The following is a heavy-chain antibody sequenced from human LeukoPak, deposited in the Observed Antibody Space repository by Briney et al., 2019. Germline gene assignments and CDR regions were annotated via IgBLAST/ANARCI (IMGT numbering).Heavy chain of an antibody. D-gene: IGHD3-22*01. CDR3: ARVSSSGYYGGTLDY. CDR2: ISWNSGSI. CDR1: GFTFDDYA. V-gene: IGHV3-9*01. J-gene: IGHJ4*02. Sequence: GGSLRLSCAASGFTFDDYAMHWVRQAPGKGLEWVSGISWNSGSIGYADSVKGRFTISRDNAKNSLYLQMNSLRAEDTAVYYCARVSSSGYYGGTLDYWGQGTLVTVSS.